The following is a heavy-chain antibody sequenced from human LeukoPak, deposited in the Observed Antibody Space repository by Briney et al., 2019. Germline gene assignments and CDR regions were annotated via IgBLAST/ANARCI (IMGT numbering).Heavy chain of an antibody. CDR1: GGTFSSYA. Sequence: ASVKVSCKASGGTFSSYAVSWVRQAPGQGLEWMGGIIPMFHTAIYAQRFQGRVTITADKSTSTAYMELSSLRFEDTAVYYCARVGYYGSGSPTVDYWGQGTLVTVSS. J-gene: IGHJ4*02. CDR2: IIPMFHTA. CDR3: ARVGYYGSGSPTVDY. D-gene: IGHD3-10*01. V-gene: IGHV1-69*06.